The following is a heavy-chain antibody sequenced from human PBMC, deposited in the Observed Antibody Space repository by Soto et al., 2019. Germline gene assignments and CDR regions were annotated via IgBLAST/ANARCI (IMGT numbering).Heavy chain of an antibody. CDR2: IWYDGSNK. J-gene: IGHJ4*02. CDR3: AREDTRSTEPFDY. CDR1: GFTFSSYG. D-gene: IGHD2-2*01. V-gene: IGHV3-33*01. Sequence: QVQLVESGGGVVQPGRSLRLSCAASGFTFSSYGMHWVRQAPGKGLEWVAVIWYDGSNKYYADSVKGRFTISRDNSKNTLYLQMNSLRAEDTAVYYCAREDTRSTEPFDYWGQGTLVTVSS.